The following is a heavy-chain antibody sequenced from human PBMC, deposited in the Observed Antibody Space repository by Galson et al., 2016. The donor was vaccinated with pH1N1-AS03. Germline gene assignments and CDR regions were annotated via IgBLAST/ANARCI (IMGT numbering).Heavy chain of an antibody. CDR2: TFYRSEGWSD. V-gene: IGHV6-1*01. CDR1: GDSVSNDIAA. CDR3: ARRPTGLDY. J-gene: IGHJ4*02. Sequence: CAISGDSVSNDIAAWNWIRQSPSRGLEWLGRTFYRSEGWSDHYAPSIRSRIRISPDTSKNQLSLKLTSVTAADTAVYYCARRPTGLDYWGQGSLVTVSS.